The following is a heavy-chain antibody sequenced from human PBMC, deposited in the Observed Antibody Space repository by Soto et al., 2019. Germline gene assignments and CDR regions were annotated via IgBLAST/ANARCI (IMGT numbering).Heavy chain of an antibody. J-gene: IGHJ4*02. CDR3: AKVYWGGFCTSPSCYSLDY. CDR1: GFTFGFYG. V-gene: IGHV3-30*18. CDR2: ILYDGDRK. D-gene: IGHD2-2*01. Sequence: GGSLRLSCAASGFTFGFYGMHWVRQAPGKGLEWVALILYDGDRKYYADSVKGRFTISRDNSNNTLYLQMNSLRADDTAMYYCAKVYWGGFCTSPSCYSLDYWGQGTPVTVSS.